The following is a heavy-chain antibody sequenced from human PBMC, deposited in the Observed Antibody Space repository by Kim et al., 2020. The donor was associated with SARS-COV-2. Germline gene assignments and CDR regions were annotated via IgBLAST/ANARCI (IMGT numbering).Heavy chain of an antibody. D-gene: IGHD3-3*01. Sequence: SETLSLTCTVSGGSISSSSYYWGWIRQPPGKGLEWIGSIYYSGSTYYNPSLKSRVTISVDTSKNQFSLKLSSVTAADTAVYYCARQSEDFWSGYYLDYLG. V-gene: IGHV4-39*01. CDR2: IYYSGST. CDR1: GGSISSSSYY. CDR3: ARQSEDFWSGYYLDY. J-gene: IGHJ4*01.